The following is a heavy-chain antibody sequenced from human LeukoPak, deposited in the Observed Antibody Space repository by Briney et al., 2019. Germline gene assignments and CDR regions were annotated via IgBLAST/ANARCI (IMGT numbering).Heavy chain of an antibody. CDR1: GFTFSKAW. CDR3: TAGYYDGSKYHWGDAFDI. D-gene: IGHD3-22*01. Sequence: GGSLRLSCAASGFTFSKAWMTWVRQAPGKGLEWVGRIKSKTNSGTTDYATPVKGRFIISRDDSKNTLYLQMNSLQIEDTAVYSCTAGYYDGSKYHWGDAFDIRGQGTMVTVSS. V-gene: IGHV3-15*01. J-gene: IGHJ3*02. CDR2: IKSKTNSGTT.